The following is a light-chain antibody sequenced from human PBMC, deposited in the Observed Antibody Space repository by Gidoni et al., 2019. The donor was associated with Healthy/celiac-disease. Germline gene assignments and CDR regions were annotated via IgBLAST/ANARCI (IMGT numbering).Light chain of an antibody. CDR2: DAS. Sequence: DIQMTQAPSSLSASVGDRVTLTCQASQDISNYLNWYQQKPGKAPKLLIYDASNLETGVPSRFSGSGSGTDFTFTISSLQPEAIATYYCQQYDNLPPLGQXTKLEIQ. J-gene: IGKJ2*01. CDR3: QQYDNLPP. V-gene: IGKV1-33*01. CDR1: QDISNY.